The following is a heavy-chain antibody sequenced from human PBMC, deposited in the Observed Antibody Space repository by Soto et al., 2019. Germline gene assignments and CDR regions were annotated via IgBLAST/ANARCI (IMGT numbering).Heavy chain of an antibody. J-gene: IGHJ4*02. CDR3: ARDTVAETRHLEIDY. CDR1: GYTFTSYG. Sequence: QVPLVQSGAEVKKPGASVKVSCKASGYTFTSYGISWVRQAPGQGLEWMGWISAYNGNTNYAQKLQGRVTMTTDTSTSTAYMELRSLRSDDTAVYYCARDTVAETRHLEIDYWGQGTLVTVSS. D-gene: IGHD6-19*01. CDR2: ISAYNGNT. V-gene: IGHV1-18*01.